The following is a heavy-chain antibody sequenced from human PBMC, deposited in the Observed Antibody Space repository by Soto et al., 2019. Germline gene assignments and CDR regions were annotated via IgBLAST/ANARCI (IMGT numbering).Heavy chain of an antibody. CDR2: ISGSGGST. J-gene: IGHJ6*02. V-gene: IGHV3-23*01. Sequence: GGSLRLSCAASGFTFSSYAMSWGRQAPGKGVEWVSAISGSGGSTYYADSVKGRFTISRDNSKNTLYLQMNSLRAEDTAVYYCAKENIVVVPAARKPADYYYGMDVWGQGTTVTVSS. CDR3: AKENIVVVPAARKPADYYYGMDV. CDR1: GFTFSSYA. D-gene: IGHD2-2*01.